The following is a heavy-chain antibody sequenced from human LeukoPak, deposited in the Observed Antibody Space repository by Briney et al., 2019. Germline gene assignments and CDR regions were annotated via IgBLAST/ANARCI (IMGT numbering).Heavy chain of an antibody. CDR2: IGTAGDA. CDR1: GCSFSRYD. CDR3: ARDKNYYYMDV. Sequence: GGSLRLSCAASGCSFSRYDMHWVRQATGKGLEWVSAIGTAGDAYYPGSVKGRFTISRENAKNSLYLLMNSLRAGSTAVYYCARDKNYYYMDVWGKGTTVTVSS. J-gene: IGHJ6*03. V-gene: IGHV3-13*01.